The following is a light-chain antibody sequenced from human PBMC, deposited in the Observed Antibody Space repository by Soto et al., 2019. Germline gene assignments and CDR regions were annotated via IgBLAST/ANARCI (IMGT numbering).Light chain of an antibody. CDR1: RSVSTY. Sequence: DIVLTQSPATLSLSSGERATLSCRASRSVSTYLAWYQQKPGQAPRLLIYDASTRDYDVPARFSGSGSGTDFTLTISGLEPEDSAIYYCQDRSSWPLGTFGQGTKVDIK. V-gene: IGKV3-11*01. CDR3: QDRSSWPLGT. CDR2: DAS. J-gene: IGKJ1*01.